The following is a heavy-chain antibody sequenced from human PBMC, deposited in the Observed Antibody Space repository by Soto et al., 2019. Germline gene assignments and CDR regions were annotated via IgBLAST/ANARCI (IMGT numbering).Heavy chain of an antibody. CDR3: ARVGGVAARTFDY. CDR1: GGSINDFY. D-gene: IGHD6-6*01. Sequence: XETLSLTCTVSGGSINDFYWSWIRQPPGKGLEWIGYIYYSGSTDYNPSLKGRVTISVDTSKNQFSLKLRSVTAADTAVYYCARVGGVAARTFDYWGQGTLVTVSS. V-gene: IGHV4-59*01. J-gene: IGHJ4*02. CDR2: IYYSGST.